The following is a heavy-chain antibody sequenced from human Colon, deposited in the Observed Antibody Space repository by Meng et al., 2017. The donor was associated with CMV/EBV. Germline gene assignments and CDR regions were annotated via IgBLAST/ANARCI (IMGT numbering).Heavy chain of an antibody. CDR2: ISRDNNYI. CDR3: ARDSPFGVVIWDYYYGMDV. V-gene: IGHV3-21*01. J-gene: IGHJ6*02. Sequence: GGSLRLSCAASGFIFSDYSMNWIRQAPGKGLEWVSSISRDNNYIYYKDSVKGRFTISRDNAKNSLYLQMNSLRAEDTAVYYCARDSPFGVVIWDYYYGMDVWGQGTTVTVSS. CDR1: GFIFSDYS. D-gene: IGHD3-3*01.